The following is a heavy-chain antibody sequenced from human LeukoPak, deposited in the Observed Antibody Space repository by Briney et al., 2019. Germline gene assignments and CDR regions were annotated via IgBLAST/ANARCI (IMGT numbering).Heavy chain of an antibody. J-gene: IGHJ1*01. CDR1: GYSISSGYY. CDR2: IYHSGST. Sequence: SETLSLTCTVSGYSISSGYYWGWIRQPPGKGLEWIGSIYHSGSTYYNPSLKSRVTISVDTSKNQFSLKLSSVTAADTAVYYCAREGSSGYYYDFQHWGQGTLVTVSS. CDR3: AREGSSGYYYDFQH. V-gene: IGHV4-38-2*02. D-gene: IGHD3-22*01.